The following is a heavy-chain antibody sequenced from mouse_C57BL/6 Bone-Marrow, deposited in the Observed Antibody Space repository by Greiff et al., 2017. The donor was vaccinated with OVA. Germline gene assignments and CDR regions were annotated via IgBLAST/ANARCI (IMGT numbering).Heavy chain of an antibody. CDR3: AREAFYDGYYGWYFDV. D-gene: IGHD2-3*01. V-gene: IGHV1-9*01. CDR2: ILPGSGST. Sequence: QVQLQQSGAELMKPGASVKLSCKATGYTFTGYWIEWVKQRPGHGLEWIGEILPGSGSTNYNEKFKGKATFTADTSSNTAYMQLSSLTTVDSAIYYCAREAFYDGYYGWYFDVWGTGTTVTVSS. CDR1: GYTFTGYW. J-gene: IGHJ1*03.